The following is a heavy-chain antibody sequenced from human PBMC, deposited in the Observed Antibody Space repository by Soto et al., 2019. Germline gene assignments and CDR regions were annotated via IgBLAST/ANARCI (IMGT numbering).Heavy chain of an antibody. CDR3: ARSIAARLNWFDP. CDR1: GFTFSSYW. V-gene: IGHV3-7*01. Sequence: EVQLVESGGGLVQPGGSLSLSCPASGFTFSSYWMSWFRKPPGKGREWVANIKKDGSEKYYVDSVKGRFTISRDNAKNSLYLQMNSLRAEDTAVYYCARSIAARLNWFDPWGQGTLVTVSS. J-gene: IGHJ5*02. D-gene: IGHD6-6*01. CDR2: IKKDGSEK.